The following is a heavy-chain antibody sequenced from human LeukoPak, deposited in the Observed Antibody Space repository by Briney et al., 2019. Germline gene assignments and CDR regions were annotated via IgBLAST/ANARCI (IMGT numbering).Heavy chain of an antibody. CDR1: GYTFTGYY. J-gene: IGHJ4*02. Sequence: ASLKVSCKASGYTFTGYYMHWVRQAPGQGLEWMGWINPNSGGTNYAQKFQGRVTMTRDTTISTAYMELSRLRSDNAAVYYGTMTDEGSGYYNWGQGTLVTVSS. D-gene: IGHD3-22*01. CDR3: TMTDEGSGYYN. V-gene: IGHV1-2*02. CDR2: INPNSGGT.